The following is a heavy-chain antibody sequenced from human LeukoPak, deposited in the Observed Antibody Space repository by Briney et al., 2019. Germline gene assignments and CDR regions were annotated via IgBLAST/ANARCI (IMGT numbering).Heavy chain of an antibody. D-gene: IGHD4-17*01. J-gene: IGHJ4*02. CDR2: IYYSGST. Sequence: SETLSLTCTVSGGSISSYYWSWIRQPPGKGLEWIGYIYYSGSTNYNPSLKSRVTISVDTSKNQFSQKLSSVTAADTAVYYCARDPYGDYFFDYWGQGTLVTVSS. CDR1: GGSISSYY. CDR3: ARDPYGDYFFDY. V-gene: IGHV4-59*01.